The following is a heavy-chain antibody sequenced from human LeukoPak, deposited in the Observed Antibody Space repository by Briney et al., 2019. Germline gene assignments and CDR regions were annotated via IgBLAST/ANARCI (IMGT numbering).Heavy chain of an antibody. CDR3: ARDSKDYYDSSGYYYVPNYYYYGMDV. Sequence: GGSLRLSCAASGFTFSSYAMHWVRQAPGKGLEWVAVISYDGSNKYYADSVKGRFTISRDNSKNTLYLQMNSLRAEDTAVYYCARDSKDYYDSSGYYYVPNYYYYGMDVWGQGTTVTVSS. CDR1: GFTFSSYA. D-gene: IGHD3-22*01. CDR2: ISYDGSNK. J-gene: IGHJ6*02. V-gene: IGHV3-30-3*01.